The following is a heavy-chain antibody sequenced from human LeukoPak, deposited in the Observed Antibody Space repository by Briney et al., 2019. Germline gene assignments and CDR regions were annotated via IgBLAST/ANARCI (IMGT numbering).Heavy chain of an antibody. CDR3: AKVSDVLLWFGELSGVFDY. D-gene: IGHD3-10*01. CDR2: ISGSGGST. J-gene: IGHJ4*02. V-gene: IGHV3-23*01. Sequence: GGSLGLSCAASGFTFSSHAMSWVRQAPGKGLEWVSAISGSGGSTYYADSVKGRFTISRDNSKNTLYLQMNSLRAEDTAVYYCAKVSDVLLWFGELSGVFDYWGQGTLVTVSS. CDR1: GFTFSSHA.